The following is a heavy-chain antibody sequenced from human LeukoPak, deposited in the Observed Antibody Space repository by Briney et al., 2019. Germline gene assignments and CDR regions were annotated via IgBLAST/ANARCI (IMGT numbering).Heavy chain of an antibody. Sequence: GGSLRLSCAASGFTFSSYSMNWVRQAPGKGLEWVSSISSSSSYIYYADSVKGRFTISRDNAKNSLYLQMNSLRAEDAAVYYCARVEGPDIVVVPDYYMDVWGKGTTVTVSS. CDR1: GFTFSSYS. J-gene: IGHJ6*03. CDR3: ARVEGPDIVVVPDYYMDV. CDR2: ISSSSSYI. V-gene: IGHV3-21*01. D-gene: IGHD2-2*01.